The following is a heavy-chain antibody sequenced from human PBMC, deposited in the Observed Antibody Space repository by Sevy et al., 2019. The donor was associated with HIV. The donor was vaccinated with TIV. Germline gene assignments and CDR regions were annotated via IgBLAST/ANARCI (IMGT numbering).Heavy chain of an antibody. J-gene: IGHJ4*02. CDR1: GFTFNKYG. CDR2: IWYDGTNK. Sequence: GGSLRLSCAASGFTFNKYGMHWVRQAPGEGLEWVAVIWYDGTNKYYGDSVKGRFTISRDNTRNALYLQMNSLRAEDTAVYYCAGGGGFGDLLYHYYFDYWGQGALVTVSS. CDR3: AGGGGFGDLLYHYYFDY. V-gene: IGHV3-33*01. D-gene: IGHD3-10*01.